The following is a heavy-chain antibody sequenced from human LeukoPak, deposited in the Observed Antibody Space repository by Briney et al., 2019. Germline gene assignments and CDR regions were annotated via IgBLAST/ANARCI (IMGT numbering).Heavy chain of an antibody. J-gene: IGHJ5*02. CDR1: GYTFTGYY. D-gene: IGHD3-22*01. CDR3: ARGALVIVVDNWFDP. CDR2: INPNSGGT. Sequence: GASVKVSCKASGYTFTGYYMHWVRQAPGQGLEWMKWINPNSGGTNYAQKLQGRVTMTRGTSISTAYTELSRLRSDYTVVYDCARGALVIVVDNWFDPWGQGTLVSVPS. V-gene: IGHV1-2*02.